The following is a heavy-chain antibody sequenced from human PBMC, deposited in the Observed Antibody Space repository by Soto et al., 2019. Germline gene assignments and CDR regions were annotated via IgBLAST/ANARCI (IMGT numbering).Heavy chain of an antibody. CDR1: GFTFSSYG. D-gene: IGHD6-19*01. Sequence: QVQLVESGGGVVQPGRSLRLSCAASGFTFSSYGMHWVRQAQGKGLEGVAVISYDGSNKYYADSLKGRFTISRDNSKNTLYLQMNSLRPEDTAVYYCAKEEGEQWLARHFDLWGRGTLVTVSS. J-gene: IGHJ2*01. V-gene: IGHV3-30*18. CDR3: AKEEGEQWLARHFDL. CDR2: ISYDGSNK.